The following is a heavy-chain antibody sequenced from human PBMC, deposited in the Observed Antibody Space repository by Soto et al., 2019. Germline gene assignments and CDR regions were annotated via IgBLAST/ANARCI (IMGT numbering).Heavy chain of an antibody. V-gene: IGHV1-18*01. Sequence: GASVKVSCKASGYTFTRSGISWVRQAPGQGLEWMGWISTYNGDTNYAQTFQGRVTMTTDTSTSTVHMEVRSLRSDDTAVYYCAREGEAPYYYYGMDVWGQGTPVTSP. CDR1: GYTFTRSG. CDR3: AREGEAPYYYYGMDV. CDR2: ISTYNGDT. J-gene: IGHJ6*02.